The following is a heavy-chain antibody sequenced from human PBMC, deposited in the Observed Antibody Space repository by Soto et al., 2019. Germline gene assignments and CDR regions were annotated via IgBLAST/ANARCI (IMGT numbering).Heavy chain of an antibody. Sequence: QVQLQESGPGLVKPSQTLSLTCTVSGGSISSGDYYGSWIRQPPGKGLEWIGYIYYRGSSYYNPSLKSRVTISVDTSKNQFSLKLSSVTAADTAVYYCARGAARVVVTAYGIWGQGTMVTVSS. CDR1: GGSISSGDYY. J-gene: IGHJ3*02. D-gene: IGHD2-21*02. CDR2: IYYRGSS. V-gene: IGHV4-30-4*01. CDR3: ARGAARVVVTAYGI.